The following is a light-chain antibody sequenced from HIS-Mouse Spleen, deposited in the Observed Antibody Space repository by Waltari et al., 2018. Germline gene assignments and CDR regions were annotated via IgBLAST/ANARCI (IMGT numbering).Light chain of an antibody. CDR2: EDS. CDR1: NIGSNS. Sequence: SYVLTQPPSVSVAPGQTARITCGGNNIGSNSVHGYQQKPGQAPVLVVYEDSDRPSGIPERFSGSNSGNTATLTISRVEAGDEADYYCQVWDSSSDHRVFGGGTKLTVL. CDR3: QVWDSSSDHRV. J-gene: IGLJ3*02. V-gene: IGLV3-21*02.